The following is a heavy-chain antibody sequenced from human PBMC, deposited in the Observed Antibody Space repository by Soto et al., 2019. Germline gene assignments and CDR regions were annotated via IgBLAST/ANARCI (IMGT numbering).Heavy chain of an antibody. D-gene: IGHD1-1*01. CDR2: ISSSSSYT. Sequence: PGGSLRLSCAASGFTFSDYYMSWIRQAPGKGLEWVSYISSSSSYTNYADSVKGRFTISRDNAKNSLYLQMNSLRAEDTAVYYCARDPGVQLEPDWFDPWGQGTLVTVSS. CDR1: GFTFSDYY. CDR3: ARDPGVQLEPDWFDP. J-gene: IGHJ5*02. V-gene: IGHV3-11*06.